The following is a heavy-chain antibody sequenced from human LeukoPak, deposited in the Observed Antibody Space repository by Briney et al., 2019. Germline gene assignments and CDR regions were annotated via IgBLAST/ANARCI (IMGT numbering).Heavy chain of an antibody. CDR2: ISYDGSNK. J-gene: IGHJ4*02. D-gene: IGHD4-17*01. Sequence: GGSLRLSCAASGFTFSSYAMHWVRQAPGKGLEWVAVISYDGSNKYYADSVKGRFTISRDKSKNTLDLQMNSLRAEDTAVYYCARGPTKVGTYGDLPYYFDYWGQGTLVTVSS. CDR3: ARGPTKVGTYGDLPYYFDY. CDR1: GFTFSSYA. V-gene: IGHV3-30*14.